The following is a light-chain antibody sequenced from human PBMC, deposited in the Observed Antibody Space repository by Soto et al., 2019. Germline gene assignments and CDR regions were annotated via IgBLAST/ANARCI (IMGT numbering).Light chain of an antibody. J-gene: IGKJ1*01. Sequence: DIVMTQTPLSLSVTPGQPASISCKSSESLLHSDGKTYLYWYQQKPGKAPKLLISKASSLESGVPSRFSGSGSETDFILTISGLQPDDFATYYCQQYKSNRRTFGQGTKVDIK. CDR2: KAS. CDR1: ESLLHSDGKTY. V-gene: IGKV2-29*03. CDR3: QQYKSNRRT.